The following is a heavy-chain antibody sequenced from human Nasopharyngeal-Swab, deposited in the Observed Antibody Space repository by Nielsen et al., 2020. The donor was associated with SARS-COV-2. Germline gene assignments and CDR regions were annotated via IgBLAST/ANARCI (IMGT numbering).Heavy chain of an antibody. CDR3: ASGTGLSFDY. V-gene: IGHV1-2*06. Sequence: ASVKVSCKTSGYTFTSYDINWVRQATGQGLEWMGRINPNSGGTNYAQKFQGRVTMTRDTSISTAYMELSRLRSDDTAVYYCASGTGLSFDYWGQGTLVTVSS. D-gene: IGHD2-8*02. CDR2: INPNSGGT. CDR1: GYTFTSYD. J-gene: IGHJ4*02.